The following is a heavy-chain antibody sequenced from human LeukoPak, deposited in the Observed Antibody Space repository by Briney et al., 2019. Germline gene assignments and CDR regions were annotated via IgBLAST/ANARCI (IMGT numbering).Heavy chain of an antibody. CDR3: ARRLGELSLYFDY. V-gene: IGHV3-23*01. J-gene: IGHJ4*02. Sequence: GGSLRLSCAASGFTFSSYAMSWVRQAPGKGLEWVSAISGSGGSTYYADSVKGRFTISRDNSKNTLYLQMNSLRAEGTAVYYCARRLGELSLYFDYWGQGTLVTVSS. D-gene: IGHD3-16*02. CDR1: GFTFSSYA. CDR2: ISGSGGST.